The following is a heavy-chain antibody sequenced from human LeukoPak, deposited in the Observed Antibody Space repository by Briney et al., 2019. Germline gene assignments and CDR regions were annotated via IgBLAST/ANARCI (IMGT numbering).Heavy chain of an antibody. V-gene: IGHV1-58*02. Sequence: SVKVSCKASGFTFTSSAMQRVRQARGQRLEWIGWIVVGSGNTNYAQKFQERVTITRDMSTSTAYMELSSLRSEDTAVYYCAAGWVCSGGGCYYYFDCWGQGTLVTVSS. CDR2: IVVGSGNT. CDR1: GFTFTSSA. D-gene: IGHD2-15*01. CDR3: AAGWVCSGGGCYYYFDC. J-gene: IGHJ4*02.